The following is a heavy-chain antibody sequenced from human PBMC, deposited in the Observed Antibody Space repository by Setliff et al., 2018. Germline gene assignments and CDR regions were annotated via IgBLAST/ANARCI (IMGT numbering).Heavy chain of an antibody. CDR2: VSASGRT. D-gene: IGHD3-3*01. CDR3: ARERTIFGILVISGWFDP. V-gene: IGHV4-4*07. J-gene: IGHJ5*02. Sequence: SETLSLTCTVSGASISDYYWTWIRQPAGKELEWIGRVSASGRTTYNPSLKSRVTMSVDTSRNQISLNLTSVTAADTAMYYCARERTIFGILVISGWFDPWGQGTVVTVSS. CDR1: GASISDYY.